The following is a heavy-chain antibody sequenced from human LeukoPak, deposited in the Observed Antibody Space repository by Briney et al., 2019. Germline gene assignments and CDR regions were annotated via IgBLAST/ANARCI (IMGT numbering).Heavy chain of an antibody. V-gene: IGHV1-2*02. CDR2: INPNSGGT. Sequence: GGSLRLSCAASGYTFTGYYMHWVRQAPGQGLEWMGWINPNSGGTNYAQKFQGRVTMTRDTSISTAYMELSRLRSDDTAVYYCARMDVVITTSDYWGQGTLVTVSS. D-gene: IGHD3-22*01. J-gene: IGHJ4*02. CDR3: ARMDVVITTSDY. CDR1: GYTFTGYY.